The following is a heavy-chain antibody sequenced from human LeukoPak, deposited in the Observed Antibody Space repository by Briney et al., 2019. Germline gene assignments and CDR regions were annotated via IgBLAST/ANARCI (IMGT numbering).Heavy chain of an antibody. CDR1: GGTFSSYA. D-gene: IGHD6-19*01. CDR2: IIPILGIA. J-gene: IGHJ4*02. CDR3: ARDWESAVAGTNCFDY. Sequence: SVKVSCKASGGTFSSYAISWVRQAPGQGLEWMGRIIPILGIANYAQKFQGRVTITADKSTSTAYMELSSLRSEDTAVYYCARDWESAVAGTNCFDYWGQGTLVTVSS. V-gene: IGHV1-69*04.